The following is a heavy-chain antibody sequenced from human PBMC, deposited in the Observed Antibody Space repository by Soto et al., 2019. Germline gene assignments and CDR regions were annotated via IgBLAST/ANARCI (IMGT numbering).Heavy chain of an antibody. CDR3: ERGSSNDRSFGFDY. D-gene: IGHD3-22*01. V-gene: IGHV4-59*01. J-gene: IGHJ4*02. Sequence: SETLSLTCTVSGGSISSYYWNWIRQPPGKGLEWIGYVYSSGYTNYHPSLKTRVTMSVDTSKNQFSLTMSSVSAADTAVYYCERGSSNDRSFGFDYWGQGALVTVSS. CDR2: VYSSGYT. CDR1: GGSISSYY.